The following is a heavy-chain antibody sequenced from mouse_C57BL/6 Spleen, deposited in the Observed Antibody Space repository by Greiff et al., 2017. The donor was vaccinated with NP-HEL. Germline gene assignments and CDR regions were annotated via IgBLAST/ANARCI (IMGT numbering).Heavy chain of an antibody. D-gene: IGHD1-1*01. V-gene: IGHV1-69*01. CDR3: ARYYYGSILYFDV. CDR2: IDPSDSYT. J-gene: IGHJ1*03. Sequence: QVQLQQPGAELVMPGASVKLSCKASGYNFTSYWMHWVKQRPGQGLEWIGEIDPSDSYTNYNQKFKGKSTLTVDKSSSTAYMQLSSLTSEDSAVYYCARYYYGSILYFDVWGTGTTVTVSS. CDR1: GYNFTSYW.